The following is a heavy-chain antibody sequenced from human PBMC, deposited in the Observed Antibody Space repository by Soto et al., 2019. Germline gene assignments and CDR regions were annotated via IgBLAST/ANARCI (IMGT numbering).Heavy chain of an antibody. CDR2: ISGSGGST. Sequence: LRLSCAASGFTFSSYAMSWVCQAPGKGLEWVSAISGSGGSTYYADSVKGRFTISRDNSKNTLYLQMNSLRAEDTAVYYCAKYLRYTYGSGFPEAFDIWGQGTMVTVS. CDR1: GFTFSSYA. D-gene: IGHD3-10*01. CDR3: AKYLRYTYGSGFPEAFDI. V-gene: IGHV3-23*01. J-gene: IGHJ3*02.